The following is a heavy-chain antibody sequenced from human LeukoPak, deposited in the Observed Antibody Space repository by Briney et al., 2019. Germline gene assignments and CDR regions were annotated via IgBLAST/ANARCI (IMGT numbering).Heavy chain of an antibody. J-gene: IGHJ3*02. D-gene: IGHD5-24*01. CDR1: GFTVSSNY. V-gene: IGHV3-66*01. CDR3: AKVLDGYNYGAFDI. Sequence: PGGSLRLSCAASGFTVSSNYMSWVRQAPGKGLEWVSVIYSGGSTYYADSVKGRFTISRDNSKNTLYLQMNNLRAEDTAVYYCAKVLDGYNYGAFDIWGQGTMVTVSS. CDR2: IYSGGST.